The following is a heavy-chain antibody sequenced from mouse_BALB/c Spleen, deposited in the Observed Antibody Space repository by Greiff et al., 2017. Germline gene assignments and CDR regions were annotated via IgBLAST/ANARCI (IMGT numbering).Heavy chain of an antibody. J-gene: IGHJ4*01. Sequence: QVQLQQPGAELVKPGASVKLSCKASGYTFTSYWMHWVKQRPGQGLEWIGEINPSNGRTNYNEKFKSKATLTVDKSSSTAYMQLSSLTSEDSAVYYCARGDGYYYAMDYWGQGTSVTVSS. V-gene: IGHV1S81*02. CDR1: GYTFTSYW. CDR2: INPSNGRT. D-gene: IGHD2-3*01. CDR3: ARGDGYYYAMDY.